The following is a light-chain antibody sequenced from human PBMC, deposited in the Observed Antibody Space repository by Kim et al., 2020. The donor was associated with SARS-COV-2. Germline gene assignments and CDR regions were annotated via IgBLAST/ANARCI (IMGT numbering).Light chain of an antibody. Sequence: VSPGQTASITCSVDKLGDKYACWYQQKPGQSPVLVIYQDSKRPSGIPERFSGSNSGNSATLTISGTQAMDEADYYCQAWDSNTVVFGVGNQLT. J-gene: IGLJ2*01. CDR3: QAWDSNTVV. CDR2: QDS. CDR1: KLGDKY. V-gene: IGLV3-1*01.